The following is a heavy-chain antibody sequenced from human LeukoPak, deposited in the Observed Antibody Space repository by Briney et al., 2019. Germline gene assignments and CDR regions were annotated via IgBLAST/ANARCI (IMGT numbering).Heavy chain of an antibody. Sequence: GGSLRLSCAASGFTFSSYAISWVRQAPGKGLEWVSAISGSGGSTYYADSVKGRFTISRDNSKNTLYLQMNSLRAEDTAVYYCANDRDYYGSGSYKGYFDYWGQGTLVTVSS. D-gene: IGHD3-10*01. CDR1: GFTFSSYA. CDR3: ANDRDYYGSGSYKGYFDY. V-gene: IGHV3-23*01. J-gene: IGHJ4*02. CDR2: ISGSGGST.